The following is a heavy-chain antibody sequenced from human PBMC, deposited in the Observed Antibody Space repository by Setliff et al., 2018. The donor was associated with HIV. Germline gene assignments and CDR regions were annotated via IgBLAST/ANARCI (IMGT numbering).Heavy chain of an antibody. V-gene: IGHV3-23*01. CDR2: ITGSGEST. CDR1: GFNVTIND. J-gene: IGHJ6*02. Sequence: PGGSLRLSCAASGFNVTINDMSWVRQAPGKGLEWVSVITGSGESTYYADSVKGRFTISRDNSKNTLYLQMNSLRAEDTATYYCANSPFPGNPVHMDVWGQGTTVTVSS. CDR3: ANSPFPGNPVHMDV.